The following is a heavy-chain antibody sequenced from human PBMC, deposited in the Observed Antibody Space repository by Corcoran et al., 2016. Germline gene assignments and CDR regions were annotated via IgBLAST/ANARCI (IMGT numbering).Heavy chain of an antibody. V-gene: IGHV4-39*01. J-gene: IGHJ5*02. CDR1: GASIRNGLYY. CDR3: ARSSYSYDSWFDP. D-gene: IGHD2-15*01. Sequence: QLRLQESGPGLVKPSETLFLTCSVSGASIRNGLYYWAWIRQPPGKWLEWIGSVYYSGTAYYNPSLRGRVTVSVDTSNNQFSLPLNSVTAAATAVFYCARSSYSYDSWFDPWGQGTLVTVSS. CDR2: VYYSGTA.